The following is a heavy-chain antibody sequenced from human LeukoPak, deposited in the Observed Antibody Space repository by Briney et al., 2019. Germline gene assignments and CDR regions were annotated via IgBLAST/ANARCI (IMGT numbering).Heavy chain of an antibody. CDR2: MYYSGST. J-gene: IGHJ5*02. Sequence: RPSETLSLTCTVSGSSMNDYYWSWIRQPPGKGLEWIGYMYYSGSTNYNPSLKSRVSISIDTSKNQFSLKLSSVTAADTAVYYCARDRYCIGGICYSGRFDPWGRGTLVTVSS. V-gene: IGHV4-59*01. D-gene: IGHD2-15*01. CDR1: GSSMNDYY. CDR3: ARDRYCIGGICYSGRFDP.